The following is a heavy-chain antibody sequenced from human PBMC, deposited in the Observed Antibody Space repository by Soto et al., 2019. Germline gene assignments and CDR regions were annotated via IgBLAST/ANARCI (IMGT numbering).Heavy chain of an antibody. D-gene: IGHD2-15*01. CDR3: ARVGCSGASCWLGGCFDP. V-gene: IGHV3-53*01. J-gene: IGHJ5*02. Sequence: GGSLRLSCAASGFTVSSNYMSWVRQAPGKGLEWVSVIYSGGSTYYADSVKGRFTISRDNSKNTLYLQMNSLRAEDTAVYYCARVGCSGASCWLGGCFDPWGQGTLVTVSS. CDR2: IYSGGST. CDR1: GFTVSSNY.